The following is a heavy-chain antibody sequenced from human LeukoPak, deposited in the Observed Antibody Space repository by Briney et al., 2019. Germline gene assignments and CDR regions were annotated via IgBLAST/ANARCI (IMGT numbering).Heavy chain of an antibody. CDR1: GYTFTSYA. J-gene: IGHJ1*01. CDR2: INAGNGNT. Sequence: ASVKVSCKASGYTFTSYAMHWVRQAPGQRLEWMGWINAGNGNTKYSQKFQGRVTITRDTSASTAYMELSSLRSDDTAVYYCARVARVGATRYFQHWGQGTLVTVSS. CDR3: ARVARVGATRYFQH. V-gene: IGHV1-3*01. D-gene: IGHD1-26*01.